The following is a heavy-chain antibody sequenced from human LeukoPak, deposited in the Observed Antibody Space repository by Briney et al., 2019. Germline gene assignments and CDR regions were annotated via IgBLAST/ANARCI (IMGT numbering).Heavy chain of an antibody. CDR3: AKPRLKCSSTSCYALTWFDP. D-gene: IGHD2-2*01. J-gene: IGHJ5*02. Sequence: GASVKVSCKASGYTFTSYGISWVRQAPGQGLEWMGWISAYNGDTNYAQKLQGRVTMTTDTSTSTAYMELRSLRSDDTAVYYCAKPRLKCSSTSCYALTWFDPWGQGTLVTVSS. V-gene: IGHV1-18*01. CDR2: ISAYNGDT. CDR1: GYTFTSYG.